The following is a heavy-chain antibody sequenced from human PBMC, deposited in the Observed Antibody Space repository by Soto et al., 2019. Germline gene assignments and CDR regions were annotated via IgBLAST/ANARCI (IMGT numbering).Heavy chain of an antibody. CDR3: VKDDGSYPPTPAH. Sequence: EVQLLESGGGLVQAGGSLRLSCAASGITISNYPMSWVRQAPGKGLDWVSGISGSGDSTYYADYAKGRFTISKDISKNSLSLQLDSLRVEDTADYLCVKDDGSYPPTPAHWGQGTLVTVSS. CDR1: GITISNYP. J-gene: IGHJ4*02. D-gene: IGHD3-16*02. V-gene: IGHV3-23*01. CDR2: ISGSGDST.